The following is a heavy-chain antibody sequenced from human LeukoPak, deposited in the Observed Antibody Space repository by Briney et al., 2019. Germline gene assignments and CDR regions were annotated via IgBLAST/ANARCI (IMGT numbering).Heavy chain of an antibody. Sequence: SETLSLTCAVYGGSFSGYYWSWIRRPPGKGLEWIGEINHSGSTYYNPSLKSRVTISVDTSKNQFSLKLSSVTAADTAVYYCASRLYNWNELYFDYWGQGTLVTVSS. CDR1: GGSFSGYY. J-gene: IGHJ4*02. V-gene: IGHV4-34*01. D-gene: IGHD1-1*01. CDR2: INHSGST. CDR3: ASRLYNWNELYFDY.